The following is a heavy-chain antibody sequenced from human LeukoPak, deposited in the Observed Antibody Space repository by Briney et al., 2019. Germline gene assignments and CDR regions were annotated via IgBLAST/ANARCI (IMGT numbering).Heavy chain of an antibody. V-gene: IGHV1-2*02. D-gene: IGHD1-14*01. CDR2: INPHSGVT. CDR1: GFTFTDYY. Sequence: GASVKVSFKASGFTFTDYYMHWVRLAPGQGLEWMGYINPHSGVTSFPQKFRGSVTLNTDTSISAAYMELSSLISDDTAMYYCVREGITKAFDLWGQGALVTVSS. CDR3: VREGITKAFDL. J-gene: IGHJ4*02.